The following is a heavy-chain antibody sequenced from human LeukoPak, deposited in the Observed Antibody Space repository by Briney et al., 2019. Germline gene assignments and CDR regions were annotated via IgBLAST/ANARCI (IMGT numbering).Heavy chain of an antibody. J-gene: IGHJ2*01. D-gene: IGHD3-22*01. CDR1: GYTFTSHY. CDR2: IHPSGGST. Sequence: VASMKVSCKASGYTFTSHYMHWVRQAPGEGLEWMGIIHPSGGSTTYAQKFQGRVTMTTDTSTSTVYMELSSLRSEDTALYYCARITMTTSGWYFDLWGRGTLVTVSS. V-gene: IGHV1-46*01. CDR3: ARITMTTSGWYFDL.